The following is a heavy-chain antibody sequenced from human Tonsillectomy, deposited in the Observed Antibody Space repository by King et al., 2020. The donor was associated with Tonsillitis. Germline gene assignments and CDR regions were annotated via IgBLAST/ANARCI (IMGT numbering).Heavy chain of an antibody. J-gene: IGHJ5*02. CDR3: ARESALRYFDWPRYNWFDP. CDR1: GGTFSNYA. V-gene: IGHV1-69*04. D-gene: IGHD3-9*01. Sequence: QLVQSGAEVKKPGSSVKVSCKASGGTFSNYAITWVRQAPGQGLEWMGRIIPILDIANYAQKFQGRVTITADKSTGTAYMELSRLTSEDTAVFYCARESALRYFDWPRYNWFDPWGQGTLVTVSS. CDR2: IIPILDIA.